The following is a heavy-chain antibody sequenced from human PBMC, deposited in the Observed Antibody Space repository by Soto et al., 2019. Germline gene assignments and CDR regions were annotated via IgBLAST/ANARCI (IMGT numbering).Heavy chain of an antibody. CDR2: IKQDGSEK. D-gene: IGHD5-18*01. CDR1: GFTFSSYW. CDR3: ARGVPVDTGMIHDAFDI. Sequence: GGSLRLSCAASGFTFSSYWMSWVRQAPGKGLEWVANIKQDGSEKYYVDYVKGRFTISRDNAKNSLYLQMSSLRAEDTAVYYCARGVPVDTGMIHDAFDIWGQGTMVTVSS. V-gene: IGHV3-7*03. J-gene: IGHJ3*02.